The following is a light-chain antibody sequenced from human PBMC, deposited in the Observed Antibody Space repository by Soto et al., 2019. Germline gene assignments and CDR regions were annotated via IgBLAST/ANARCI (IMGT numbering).Light chain of an antibody. J-gene: IGLJ2*01. Sequence: QAVVTQPPSASGTPGQRVTISCSGSSSNTGTNTINWYQQFPGTAPKLLIYNNDQRPSGVPDRFSASKSGTSASLAISGLQSEDEADYYCESWDDSLYGAVFGGGTKLTVL. CDR1: SSNTGTNT. V-gene: IGLV1-44*01. CDR3: ESWDDSLYGAV. CDR2: NND.